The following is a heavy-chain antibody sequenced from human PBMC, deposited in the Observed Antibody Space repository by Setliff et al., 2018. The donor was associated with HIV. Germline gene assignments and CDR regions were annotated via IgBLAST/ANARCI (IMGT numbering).Heavy chain of an antibody. CDR1: GGSIVSSSYY. CDR2: MYYRGTT. Sequence: PSETLSLTCTVSGGSIVSSSYYWGWIRQPPGKGLEWIGTMYYRGTTYNNPSLKSRVTFSADTSKNQFSLNLNSVTATDTAVYYCASQGLTMNRGVPAPILYYFDYWGPGILVTVSS. V-gene: IGHV4-39*01. D-gene: IGHD3-10*01. J-gene: IGHJ4*02. CDR3: ASQGLTMNRGVPAPILYYFDY.